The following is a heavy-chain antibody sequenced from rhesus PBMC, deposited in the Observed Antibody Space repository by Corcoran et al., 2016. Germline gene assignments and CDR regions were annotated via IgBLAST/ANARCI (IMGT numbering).Heavy chain of an antibody. CDR3: ARGMQGGGWYADVSLDV. V-gene: IGHV4S14*01. D-gene: IGHD6-31*01. J-gene: IGHJ5-2*02. Sequence: QVQLQESGPGLVQPSETLSLTCAVSGYSLSSGYSWNWIRPPPGKGLDWFGSRYGSGGSNYLNPSLKSRVTLSVDTSKNQFSLKLSSVTAADTAVYYCARGMQGGGWYADVSLDVWGRGVLVTVSS. CDR2: RYGSGGSN. CDR1: GYSLSSGYS.